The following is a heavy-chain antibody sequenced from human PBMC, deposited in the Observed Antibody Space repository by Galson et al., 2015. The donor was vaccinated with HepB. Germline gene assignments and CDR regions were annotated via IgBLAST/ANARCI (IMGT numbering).Heavy chain of an antibody. V-gene: IGHV3-74*01. CDR3: AREPVVIYYDSSGDLNY. CDR2: INSDGSST. D-gene: IGHD3-22*01. CDR1: GFTFSSYW. Sequence: SLRLSCAASGFTFSSYWMHWVRQAPGKGLVWVSRINSDGSSTSYADSVKGRFTISRDNAKNTLYLQMNSLRAEDTAVYYCAREPVVIYYDSSGDLNYWGQGTLVTVSS. J-gene: IGHJ4*02.